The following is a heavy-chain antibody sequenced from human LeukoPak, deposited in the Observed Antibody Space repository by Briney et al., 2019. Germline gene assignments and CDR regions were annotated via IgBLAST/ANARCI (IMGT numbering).Heavy chain of an antibody. Sequence: PGGSLRLSCAASGFTFSSYAMHWVRQAPGKGLEWVAVISNDGSNKYYADSVKGRFTISRDNSKNTLHVQMNSLRAEDTAVYYCAREGYYGSGSPSHYGMDVWGQGTTVTVSS. CDR3: AREGYYGSGSPSHYGMDV. J-gene: IGHJ6*02. V-gene: IGHV3-30-3*01. CDR1: GFTFSSYA. CDR2: ISNDGSNK. D-gene: IGHD3-10*01.